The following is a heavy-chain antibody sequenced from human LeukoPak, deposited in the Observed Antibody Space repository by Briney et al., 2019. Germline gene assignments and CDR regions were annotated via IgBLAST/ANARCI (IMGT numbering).Heavy chain of an antibody. CDR1: GFTFSSYE. D-gene: IGHD3-16*01. J-gene: IGHJ4*02. CDR2: ISSSGSTI. V-gene: IGHV3-48*03. Sequence: GGSLRLSCAASGFTFSSYEMNWVRQAPGKGLEWVSYISSSGSTIYYADSVKGRFTISRDNAKNSLYLQMNSLRAEDTAVYYCAREGSYDHYYFDYWGQGTLVTVSS. CDR3: AREGSYDHYYFDY.